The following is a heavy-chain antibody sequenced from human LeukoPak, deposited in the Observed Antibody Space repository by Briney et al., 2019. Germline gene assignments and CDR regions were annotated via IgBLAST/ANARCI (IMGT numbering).Heavy chain of an antibody. CDR3: ARNRGDNTFDY. CDR1: GYSFTSYW. CDR2: VYPGDSNT. D-gene: IGHD3-10*01. J-gene: IGHJ4*02. V-gene: IGHV5-51*01. Sequence: GESLKISCKGSGYSFTSYWIAWVRQMPGKSLEWMGIVYPGDSNTRYSPSFEGQVTISADKSMNTAYLQWSSLKASDTAMYYCARNRGDNTFDYWGQGTLVTVSS.